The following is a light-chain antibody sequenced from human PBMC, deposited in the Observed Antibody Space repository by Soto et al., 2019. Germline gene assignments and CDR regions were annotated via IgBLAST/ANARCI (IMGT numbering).Light chain of an antibody. J-gene: IGKJ5*01. V-gene: IGKV1-39*01. CDR2: AAS. CDR3: QQSFTTASST. CDR1: QSISRN. Sequence: DLQMTQSPSSLSASVGDRVTITCRASQSISRNLNWYQHKPGKAPKLLIYAASSLQNGVPSRFRGGGSGTEFPLSINSLQHEDFGTYYCQQSFTTASSTFGQGTRLEIK.